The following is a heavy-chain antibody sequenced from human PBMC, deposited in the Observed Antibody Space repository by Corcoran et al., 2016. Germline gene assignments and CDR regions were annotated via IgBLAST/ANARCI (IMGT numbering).Heavy chain of an antibody. CDR2: INHSGST. V-gene: IGHV4-34*01. CDR1: GGSFSGYY. J-gene: IGHJ3*02. Sequence: QVQLQQWGAGLLKPSETLSLTCAVYGGSFSGYYWSWIRQPPGKGLEWIGEINHSGSTNYNPSLKSRVTISVDTSKNQFSLKLSSGTAADTAVYYCARGQQPTRAFDIWGQGTMVTVSS. CDR3: ARGQQPTRAFDI. D-gene: IGHD5-18*01.